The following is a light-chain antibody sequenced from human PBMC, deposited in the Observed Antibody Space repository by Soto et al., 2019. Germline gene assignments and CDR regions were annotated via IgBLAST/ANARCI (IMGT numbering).Light chain of an antibody. J-gene: IGLJ1*01. V-gene: IGLV2-14*01. CDR2: EVS. Sequence: QSVLTQPASVSGSLGQSITISCTGTSIDVGAYNYVSWYQQQPGKAPKLMISEVSNRPSGVSNRFSGSKSGNTASLIISGLQAEDEADYYCCSFTSITTYVFXTGTKVTVL. CDR1: SIDVGAYNY. CDR3: CSFTSITTYV.